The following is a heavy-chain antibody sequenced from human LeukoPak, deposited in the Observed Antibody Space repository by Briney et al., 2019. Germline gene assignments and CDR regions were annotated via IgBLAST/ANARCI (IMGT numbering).Heavy chain of an antibody. CDR1: GGSFRGYY. CDR2: INHSGSV. V-gene: IGHV4-34*01. Sequence: SETLSLTCAVYGGSFRGYYWSWIRQPPGKGLEWIGEINHSGSVNYNSSLKSRVTISVDTSKNQFSLNLSSVTAADTAVYYCARGPYSYDSSGAFDIWGQGTMVTVSS. CDR3: ARGPYSYDSSGAFDI. D-gene: IGHD3-22*01. J-gene: IGHJ3*02.